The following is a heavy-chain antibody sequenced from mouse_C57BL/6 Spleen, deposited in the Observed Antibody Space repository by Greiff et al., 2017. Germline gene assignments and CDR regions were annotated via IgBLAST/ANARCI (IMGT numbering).Heavy chain of an antibody. CDR2: IYPGSGST. J-gene: IGHJ1*03. V-gene: IGHV1-55*01. D-gene: IGHD1-1*01. CDR1: GYTFTSYW. CDR3: AGSTTVVARYFDV. Sequence: VQLQESGAELVKPGASVKMSCKASGYTFTSYWITWVKQRPGQGLEWIGDIYPGSGSTNYNEKFKSKATLTVDTSSSTAYMQLSSLTSEDSAVYYGAGSTTVVARYFDVWGTGTTVTVSS.